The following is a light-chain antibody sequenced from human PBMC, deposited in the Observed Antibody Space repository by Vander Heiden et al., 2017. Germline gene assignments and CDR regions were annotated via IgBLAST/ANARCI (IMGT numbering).Light chain of an antibody. J-gene: IGLJ2*01. V-gene: IGLV1-51*01. CDR1: SSNIGNNY. Sequence: VLTQPPSVSAAPGQKVTISCSGSSSNIGNNYVSWYQQLPGTAPKLLIYDNNKRPSGIPDRFSGSKSGTSATLGITGLQTGDEADYYCGTWDSSLSAVVFGGGTKLTVL. CDR3: GTWDSSLSAVV. CDR2: DNN.